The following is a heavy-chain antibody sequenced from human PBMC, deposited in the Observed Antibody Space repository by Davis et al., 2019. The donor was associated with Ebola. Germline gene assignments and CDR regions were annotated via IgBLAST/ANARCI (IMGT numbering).Heavy chain of an antibody. J-gene: IGHJ6*02. CDR1: GGSFSGYY. CDR3: ARGYSSSWYTKGIVDV. Sequence: GSLRLSCAVYGGSFSGYYWSWIRQPPGKGLEWIGEINHSGSTNYNPSLKSRVTISVDTSKNQFSLKLSSVTAADTAVYYCARGYSSSWYTKGIVDVWGQGTTVTVSS. V-gene: IGHV4-34*01. CDR2: INHSGST. D-gene: IGHD6-13*01.